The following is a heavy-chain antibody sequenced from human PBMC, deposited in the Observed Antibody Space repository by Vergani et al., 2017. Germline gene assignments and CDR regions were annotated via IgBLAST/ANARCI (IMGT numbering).Heavy chain of an antibody. CDR1: GYPFPTYG. Sequence: QVQLVQSGAEVKKPGASVKVSCKASGYPFPTYGISWVRQAPEQGLEWVGVISPDGFSTFYAQKFQGRVTITRDTSTSTVYVEVTSLRSDDTAVYYCAREPPLTGFFDYWGQGTLVTVSS. CDR3: AREPPLTGFFDY. CDR2: ISPDGFST. J-gene: IGHJ4*02. D-gene: IGHD3-9*01. V-gene: IGHV1-18*01.